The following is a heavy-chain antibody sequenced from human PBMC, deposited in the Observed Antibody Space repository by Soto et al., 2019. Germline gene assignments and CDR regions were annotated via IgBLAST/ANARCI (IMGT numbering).Heavy chain of an antibody. D-gene: IGHD4-4*01. CDR3: AWYYSNSTHTQSDY. J-gene: IGHJ4*02. CDR2: INHSGST. V-gene: IGHV4-34*01. Sequence: SETLSLTCAVYGGSFSGYYWCWIRQRPGKGLEWIGEINHSGSTNYNPSLKSRVTISVDTSKNQFSLKLSSVTAADTAVYYFAWYYSNSTHTQSDYRGQALPVTVS. CDR1: GGSFSGYY.